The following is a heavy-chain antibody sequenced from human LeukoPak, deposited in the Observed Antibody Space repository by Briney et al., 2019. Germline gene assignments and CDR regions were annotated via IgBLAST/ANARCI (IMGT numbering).Heavy chain of an antibody. CDR2: IYDSGST. CDR3: ARAPPPPYYYDSSGYSFDY. Sequence: SETLSLTCTVSGGSISSYYWSWIRQPPGKGLEWIGYIYDSGSTNYNPSLKSRVTMSVDTSRNQFSLKLSSVTAADTAVYYCARAPPPPYYYDSSGYSFDYWGQGTLVTVSS. J-gene: IGHJ4*02. D-gene: IGHD3-22*01. CDR1: GGSISSYY. V-gene: IGHV4-59*12.